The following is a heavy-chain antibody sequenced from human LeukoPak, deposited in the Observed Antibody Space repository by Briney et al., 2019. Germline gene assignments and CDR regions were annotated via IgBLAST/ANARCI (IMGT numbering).Heavy chain of an antibody. CDR2: IWYDGSNK. CDR1: GFTFSSYG. Sequence: GRSLRLSCAASGFTFSSYGMHWVRQAPGKGLEWVAVIWYDGSNKYYADSVKGRFTISRDNSKNTLYLQMNSLRAEDTAVYYCAKGAALRYSYEYYFDYWGQGTLVTVSS. V-gene: IGHV3-33*06. D-gene: IGHD5-18*01. J-gene: IGHJ4*02. CDR3: AKGAALRYSYEYYFDY.